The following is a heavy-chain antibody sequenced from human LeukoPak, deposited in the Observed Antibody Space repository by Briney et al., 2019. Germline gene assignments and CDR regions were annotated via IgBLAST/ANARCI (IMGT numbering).Heavy chain of an antibody. V-gene: IGHV1-69*05. CDR2: IIPIFGTA. D-gene: IGHD2-2*02. CDR3: ARAVVPAAILGYYYYYYMDV. J-gene: IGHJ6*03. CDR1: GGTFSSYA. Sequence: GASVKVSSKASGGTFSSYAISWVRQAPGQGLEWMGGIIPIFGTANYAQKFQGRVTITTDESTSTAYMELSSLRSEDTAVYYCARAVVPAAILGYYYYYYMDVWGKGTTVTVSS.